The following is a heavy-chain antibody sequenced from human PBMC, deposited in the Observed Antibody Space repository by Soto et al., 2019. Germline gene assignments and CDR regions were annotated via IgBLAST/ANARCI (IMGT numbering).Heavy chain of an antibody. J-gene: IGHJ4*02. CDR3: EREVAGAGGEYDY. CDR2: ISGANGHT. CDR1: GYTFTTYG. Sequence: QVQVVQSGAEVKKPGASVKVSCKTSGYTFTTYGIGWVRQAPGQGLEWMGWISGANGHTNYAQNVQGRVTVTTDTSTSTAYMELRSLRSDDTAVYYCEREVAGAGGEYDYWGQGTLVTVSS. D-gene: IGHD6-13*01. V-gene: IGHV1-18*01.